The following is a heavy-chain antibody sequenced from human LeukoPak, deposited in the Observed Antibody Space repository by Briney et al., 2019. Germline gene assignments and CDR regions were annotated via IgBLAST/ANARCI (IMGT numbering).Heavy chain of an antibody. V-gene: IGHV3-74*01. Sequence: PGGSLRLSCAASGNYWMHWVRQAPGKGLVWVSHINSDGSWTTYVDSVKGRFTISKDNAKNMVYLQMNNLRAEDTAVYYCVSFYETYWGRGTLVIVSS. CDR2: INSDGSWT. D-gene: IGHD2-2*01. J-gene: IGHJ4*02. CDR1: GNYW. CDR3: VSFYETY.